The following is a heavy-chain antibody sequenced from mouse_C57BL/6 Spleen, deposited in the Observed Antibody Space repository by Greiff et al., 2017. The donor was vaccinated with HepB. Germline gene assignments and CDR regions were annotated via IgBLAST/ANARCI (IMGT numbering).Heavy chain of an antibody. D-gene: IGHD2-5*01. V-gene: IGHV1-80*01. J-gene: IGHJ3*01. Sequence: QVQLQQPGAELVKPGASVKISCKASGYAFSSYWMNWVKQRPGKGLEWIGQIYPGDGDTNYNGKFKGKATLTADKSSSTAYMQLSSLTSEDSAVYFCARSTHSNSFAYWGQGTLVTVSA. CDR3: ARSTHSNSFAY. CDR1: GYAFSSYW. CDR2: IYPGDGDT.